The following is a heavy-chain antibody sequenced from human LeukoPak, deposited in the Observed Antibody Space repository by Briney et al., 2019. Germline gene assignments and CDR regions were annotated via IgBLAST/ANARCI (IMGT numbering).Heavy chain of an antibody. V-gene: IGHV4-34*01. J-gene: IGHJ6*03. CDR1: GGSFSGYY. D-gene: IGHD3-10*01. CDR3: ATYGSGSYNYYYMDV. CDR2: IYYSGST. Sequence: PSETLSLTCAVYGGSFSGYYWSWLRQPPAKGLEWIGSIYYSGSTYYNPSLRSRVTISVDTSKNQFSLKLSPVTAADTAVYYCATYGSGSYNYYYMDVWGKGTTVTISS.